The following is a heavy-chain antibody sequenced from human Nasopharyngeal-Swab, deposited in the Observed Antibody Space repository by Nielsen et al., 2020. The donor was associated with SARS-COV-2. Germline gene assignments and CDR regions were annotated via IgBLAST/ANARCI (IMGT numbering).Heavy chain of an antibody. J-gene: IGHJ6*02. Sequence: GESLKISCAASRFTFSSYSMNWVRQAPGKGLEWVSSISSSSSYIYYADSVKGRFTISRDNAKNSLYLQMNSLRAEDTAVYYCAGGSAAGPYYYYYGMDVWGQGTTVTVSS. V-gene: IGHV3-21*01. CDR1: RFTFSSYS. CDR3: AGGSAAGPYYYYYGMDV. D-gene: IGHD6-25*01. CDR2: ISSSSSYI.